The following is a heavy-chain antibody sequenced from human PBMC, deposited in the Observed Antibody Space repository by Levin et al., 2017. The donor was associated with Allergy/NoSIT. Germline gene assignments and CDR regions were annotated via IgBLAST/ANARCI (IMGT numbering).Heavy chain of an antibody. CDR1: GYTFTSYA. J-gene: IGHJ4*02. D-gene: IGHD6-19*01. Sequence: ASVKVSCKASGYTFTSYAMHWVRQAPGQRLEWMGWINAGNGNTKYSQKFQGRVTITRDTSASTAYMELSSLRSEDTAVYYCARTPGCSDHSSGWYYCSDYFDYWGQGTLVTVSS. CDR2: INAGNGNT. V-gene: IGHV1-3*01. CDR3: ARTPGCSDHSSGWYYCSDYFDY.